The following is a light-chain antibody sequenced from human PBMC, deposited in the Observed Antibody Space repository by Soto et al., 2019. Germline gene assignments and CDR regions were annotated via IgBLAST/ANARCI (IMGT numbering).Light chain of an antibody. V-gene: IGKV1-5*01. Sequence: DIQMTQSPSTLSASVGDRVTITCRASQSISSWLAWYQQKPGKAPKLLIYDASSLESGVPSRFSGSGSGTEFTLTISSLQPDDFATYYCQQYNSYSTVGQGTMVDSK. CDR2: DAS. J-gene: IGKJ1*01. CDR3: QQYNSYST. CDR1: QSISSW.